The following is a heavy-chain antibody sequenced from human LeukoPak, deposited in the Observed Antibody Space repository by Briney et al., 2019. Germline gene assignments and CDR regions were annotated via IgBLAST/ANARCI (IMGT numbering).Heavy chain of an antibody. D-gene: IGHD2-15*01. Sequence: PGGSLRLSCAASGFTFSVYAMSWVRQAPGKGLEWVSGISGSGANTHYADSVKGRFTISRDSSKNTLYLQMNSLRAEDTAVYYCVRDDDGRGQNFDYWGQGTLVTVSS. CDR3: VRDDDGRGQNFDY. V-gene: IGHV3-23*01. CDR1: GFTFSVYA. J-gene: IGHJ4*02. CDR2: ISGSGANT.